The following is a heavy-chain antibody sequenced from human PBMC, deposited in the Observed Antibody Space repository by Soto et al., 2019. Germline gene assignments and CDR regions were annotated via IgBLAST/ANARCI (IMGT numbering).Heavy chain of an antibody. CDR3: ARDGPRTIATAL. CDR1: GFTFSSYA. Sequence: GGSLRLSCAASGFTFSSYAMSWVRQAPGKGLEWVSYISSSSATIFYADSVKGRFTVSRDNSKNSLYLQMNSLRDEDTAVYYCARDGPRTIATALWGQGTLVTVSS. V-gene: IGHV3-48*02. J-gene: IGHJ4*02. D-gene: IGHD6-13*01. CDR2: ISSSSATI.